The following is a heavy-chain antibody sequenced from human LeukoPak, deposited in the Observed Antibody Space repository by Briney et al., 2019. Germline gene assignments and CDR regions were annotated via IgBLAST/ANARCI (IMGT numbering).Heavy chain of an antibody. V-gene: IGHV1-46*01. D-gene: IGHD2-21*01. CDR3: ARSGMWFSTND. CDR1: GYTVTNYY. Sequence: GASVKVFCKASGYTVTNYYMHWVRQAPGQGLEWMGMINPSISSRTYAQKFQGRVTVTSDTSTSTVYMEVSSLRSEDTAIYYCARSGMWFSTNDWGQGTLVTVSS. CDR2: INPSISSR. J-gene: IGHJ4*02.